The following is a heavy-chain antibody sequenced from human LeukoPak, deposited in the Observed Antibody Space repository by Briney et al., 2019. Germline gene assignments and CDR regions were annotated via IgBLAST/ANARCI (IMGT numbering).Heavy chain of an antibody. CDR3: ARGGQLLPIDY. Sequence: SETLSLTCAVYGGSFSGYYWSWIRQPPGKGLEWIGEINHSGGTNYNPSLKSRVTISVDTSKNQFSLKLSSVTAADTAVYYCARGGQLLPIDYWGQGTLVTVSS. CDR2: INHSGGT. J-gene: IGHJ4*02. CDR1: GGSFSGYY. V-gene: IGHV4-34*01. D-gene: IGHD2-2*01.